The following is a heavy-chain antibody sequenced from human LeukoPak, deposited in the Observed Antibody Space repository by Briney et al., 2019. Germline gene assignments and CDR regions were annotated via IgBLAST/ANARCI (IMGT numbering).Heavy chain of an antibody. CDR1: GGSISSYY. Sequence: SETLSLTCTVSGGSISSYYWSWIRQPPGKGLEWIGRIYTSGSTNYNPSLKSRVTISVDTSKNQFSLKLSSVTAADTAVYYCARVREDDYGDFYYFDYWGQGTLVTVSS. J-gene: IGHJ4*02. CDR2: IYTSGST. D-gene: IGHD4-17*01. V-gene: IGHV4-4*08. CDR3: ARVREDDYGDFYYFDY.